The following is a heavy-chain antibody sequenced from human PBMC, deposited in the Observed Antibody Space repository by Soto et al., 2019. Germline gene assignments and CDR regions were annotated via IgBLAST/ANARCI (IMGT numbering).Heavy chain of an antibody. J-gene: IGHJ4*02. CDR3: ARGSSYDYVWGSYRHPIDY. CDR1: GGSISSSSYY. V-gene: IGHV4-39*01. CDR2: IYYSGST. Sequence: PSETLSLTCTVSGGSISSSSYYWGWIRQPPGKGLEWIGSIYYSGSTYYNPSLKSRVTISVDTSKNQFSLKLSSVTAADTAVYYCARGSSYDYVWGSYRHPIDYWGQGTLVTVPQ. D-gene: IGHD3-16*02.